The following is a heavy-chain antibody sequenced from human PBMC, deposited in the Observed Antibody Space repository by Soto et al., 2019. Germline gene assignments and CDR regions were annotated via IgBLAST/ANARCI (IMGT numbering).Heavy chain of an antibody. J-gene: IGHJ6*02. V-gene: IGHV1-69*13. CDR1: GGTFSSYA. CDR2: IIPIFGTA. D-gene: IGHD3-3*01. CDR3: ARTRDLSNKKRDFWSGYYTSYYYYGMDV. Sequence: ASVKVSCKASGGTFSSYAISWVRQAPGQGLEWMGGIIPIFGTANYAQKFQGRVTITADESTSTAYMELSSLRSEDTAVYYCARTRDLSNKKRDFWSGYYTSYYYYGMDVWGQGTTVTVSS.